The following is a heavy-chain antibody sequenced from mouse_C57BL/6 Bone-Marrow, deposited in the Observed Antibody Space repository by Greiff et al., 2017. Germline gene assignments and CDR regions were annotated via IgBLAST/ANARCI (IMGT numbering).Heavy chain of an antibody. J-gene: IGHJ2*01. CDR1: GYTFTSYW. CDR3: ARGFYYFDY. CDR2: IDPSDSYT. V-gene: IGHV1-50*01. Sequence: VQLQQPGAELVKPGASVKLSCKASGYTFTSYWMQWVKQRPGQGLEWIGEIDPSDSYTNYNQKFKGKATLTVDKSSSTAYKQLSSLTSEDSAVYYCARGFYYFDYWGQGTTLTVSS.